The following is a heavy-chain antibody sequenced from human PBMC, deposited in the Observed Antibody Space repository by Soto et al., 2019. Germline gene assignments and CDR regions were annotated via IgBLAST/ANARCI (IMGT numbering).Heavy chain of an antibody. V-gene: IGHV3-15*01. CDR2: AKRKAAGGAI. Sequence: EVQLVESGGGLVKPGGSLRLSCAASGMTLDSAWINWVRQAPGKGLEWVAQAKRKAAGGAIDYAAPVKGRFIISRDDSKNMAYLQMNSLKIEDTGLYYCTTGYGSAWYGWGQGTLVTVSS. CDR1: GMTLDSAW. J-gene: IGHJ4*02. CDR3: TTGYGSAWYG. D-gene: IGHD6-19*01.